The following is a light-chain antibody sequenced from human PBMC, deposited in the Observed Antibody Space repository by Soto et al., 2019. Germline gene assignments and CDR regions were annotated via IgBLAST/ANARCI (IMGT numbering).Light chain of an antibody. CDR1: ESVSNY. Sequence: EIVLTQSPATLSLSPGERATLSCRASESVSNYLAWYQQKRGQAPRVLIYDASNRAPGIPARFSGSGSGTDFTLTFSSLEPEDFAVYYCQQRSNWPITFGQGTRLEIK. CDR2: DAS. V-gene: IGKV3-11*01. CDR3: QQRSNWPIT. J-gene: IGKJ5*01.